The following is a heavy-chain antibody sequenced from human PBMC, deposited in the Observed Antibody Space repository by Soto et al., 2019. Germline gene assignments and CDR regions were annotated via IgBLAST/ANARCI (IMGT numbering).Heavy chain of an antibody. CDR2: FDPEDGET. Sequence: ASVKVSCKVSGYTLTELSMHWVRQAPGKGLEWMGGFDPEDGETIYAQKFQGRVTMTEDTSTDTAYMELSSLRSEDTAVYYCATPRAHSGSESPFDYWGQGTLVTVSS. J-gene: IGHJ4*02. D-gene: IGHD1-26*01. CDR3: ATPRAHSGSESPFDY. V-gene: IGHV1-24*01. CDR1: GYTLTELS.